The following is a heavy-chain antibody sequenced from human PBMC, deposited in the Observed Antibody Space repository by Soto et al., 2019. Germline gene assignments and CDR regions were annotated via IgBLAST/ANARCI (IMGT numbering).Heavy chain of an antibody. CDR3: ATGRRRGWAHDVFDI. J-gene: IGHJ3*02. Sequence: EVQLLESGGGLVQPGGSLRLSCAAAGFPFSTYAMTWVRQTPAKGLEWVSTISGSGGATYYADSVKGRFTISRDNSKNTLSLQMNSLRAEDSAMYYCATGRRRGWAHDVFDIWGQGTLVTVSS. CDR1: GFPFSTYA. D-gene: IGHD6-19*01. V-gene: IGHV3-23*01. CDR2: ISGSGGAT.